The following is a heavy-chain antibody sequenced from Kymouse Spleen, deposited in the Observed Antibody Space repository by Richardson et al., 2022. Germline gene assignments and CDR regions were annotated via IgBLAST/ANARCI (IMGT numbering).Heavy chain of an antibody. CDR3: ARDKGAVALYFDY. CDR1: GFTFSSYG. J-gene: IGHJ4*02. Sequence: QVQLVESGGGVVQPGRSLRLSCAASGFTFSSYGMHWVRQAPGKGLEWVAVIWYDGSNKYYADSVKGRFTISRDNSKNTLYLQMNSLRAEDTAVYYCARDKGAVALYFDYWGQGTLVTVSS. V-gene: IGHV3-33*01. CDR2: IWYDGSNK. D-gene: IGHD6-19*01.